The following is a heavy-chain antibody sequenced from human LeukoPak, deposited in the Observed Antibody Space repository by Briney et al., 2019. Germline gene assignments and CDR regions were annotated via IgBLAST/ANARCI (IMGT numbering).Heavy chain of an antibody. J-gene: IGHJ4*02. D-gene: IGHD2-2*01. CDR1: GYTFTGYY. CDR3: ARGSASNWPVDI. Sequence: SVKVSCKASGYTFTGYYVHWVRQAPGQGLEWMGGLTPVFGTAKYAQDFQGRVTITADDSTTTVYMQLSGLRSDDTGVYYCARGSASNWPVDIWGQGTLVTVSS. CDR2: LTPVFGTA. V-gene: IGHV1-69*13.